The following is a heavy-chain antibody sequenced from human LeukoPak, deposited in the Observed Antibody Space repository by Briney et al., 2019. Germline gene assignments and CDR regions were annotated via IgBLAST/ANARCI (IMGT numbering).Heavy chain of an antibody. CDR1: GGTFSSYA. D-gene: IGHD3-3*01. V-gene: IGHV1-69*05. Sequence: SVKLSCKASGGTFSSYAISWVRQAPGQGLEWMGGIIPIFGTANYAQKFQGRVTSTTDESTSTAYMELSSLRSEDTAVYYCARESVERSGYLVVGQYYFDYWGQGTLVTVSS. CDR3: ARESVERSGYLVVGQYYFDY. CDR2: IIPIFGTA. J-gene: IGHJ4*02.